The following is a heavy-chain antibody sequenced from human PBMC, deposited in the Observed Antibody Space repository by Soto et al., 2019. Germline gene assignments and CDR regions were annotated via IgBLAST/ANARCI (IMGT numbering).Heavy chain of an antibody. CDR2: LIPLFGTT. J-gene: IGHJ4*02. D-gene: IGHD7-27*01. CDR3: ARGPNWGYRFDS. CDR1: GGTFSGHA. Sequence: QVQLVQSGAEVKKPGSSVKVSCEASGGTFSGHAISWVRQAPGQGPEWMGGLIPLFGTTQHAQNFQDRLTITADTSTSTAYMELTSLRFYDTAIYYCARGPNWGYRFDSWGQGTLVTVSS. V-gene: IGHV1-69*06.